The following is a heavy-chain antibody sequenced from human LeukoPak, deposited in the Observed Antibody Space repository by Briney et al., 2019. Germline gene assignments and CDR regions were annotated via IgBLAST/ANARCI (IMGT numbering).Heavy chain of an antibody. CDR1: GFSLSRYW. CDR2: ISWNSGSI. CDR3: AKDRSPYSSSWYDY. V-gene: IGHV3-9*01. D-gene: IGHD6-13*01. Sequence: GGSLRLSCAASGFSLSRYWMHWVRQAPGKGLEWVSGISWNSGSIGYADSVKGRFTISRDNAKNSLYLQMNSLRAEDTALYYCAKDRSPYSSSWYDYWGQGTLVTVSS. J-gene: IGHJ4*02.